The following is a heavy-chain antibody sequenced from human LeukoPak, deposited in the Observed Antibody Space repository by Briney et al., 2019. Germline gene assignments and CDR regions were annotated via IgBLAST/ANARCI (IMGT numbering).Heavy chain of an antibody. V-gene: IGHV4-59*08. D-gene: IGHD1-26*01. Sequence: SETLSLTCIVSGGSISSYYWSWIRQPPGKGLEWIGYIYYTGSTNYNPSLKSRVTISVDTSTNQLSLKLRSVTAADTAVYYCARQDSGTYLNPLDIWGQGTVVTVSS. J-gene: IGHJ3*02. CDR3: ARQDSGTYLNPLDI. CDR1: GGSISSYY. CDR2: IYYTGST.